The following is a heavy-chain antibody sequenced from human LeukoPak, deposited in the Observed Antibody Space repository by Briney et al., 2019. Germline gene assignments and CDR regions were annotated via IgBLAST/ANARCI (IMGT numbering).Heavy chain of an antibody. D-gene: IGHD3-10*01. CDR1: GLTVSSKD. Sequence: PGGSLRLSCGASGLTVSSKDMSWVRQAPGKGLEWVSVLQSDSTTYYADSVKGRFTISRDISKNTLYLQVNSLRVEDTAVYYCARDLYYGSGGYYFDNWGQGTLVTVSS. CDR2: LQSDSTT. CDR3: ARDLYYGSGGYYFDN. J-gene: IGHJ4*02. V-gene: IGHV3-66*01.